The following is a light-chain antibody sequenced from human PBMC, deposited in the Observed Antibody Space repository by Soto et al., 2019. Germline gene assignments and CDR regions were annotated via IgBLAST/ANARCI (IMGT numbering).Light chain of an antibody. J-gene: IGLJ3*02. CDR1: SSDVGGYNY. Sequence: QSVLTQPASVSGSPGQSITISCTGTSSDVGGYNYVSWYQQYPGKAPKLMIYEVSNRPSGISNRFSGSKSGNTASLTISGLQAEDEADYYCSSYTTSSTRVFGGGTKRPS. CDR3: SSYTTSSTRV. V-gene: IGLV2-14*01. CDR2: EVS.